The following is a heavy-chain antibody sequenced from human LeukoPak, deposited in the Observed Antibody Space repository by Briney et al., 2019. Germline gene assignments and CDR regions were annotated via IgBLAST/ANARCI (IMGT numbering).Heavy chain of an antibody. CDR2: ISSSGSTI. J-gene: IGHJ4*02. D-gene: IGHD3-10*01. V-gene: IGHV3-48*03. CDR3: ARGELKGFDY. CDR1: GFTFSSYE. Sequence: PGGSLRLSCAAPGFTFSSYEMNWVRPAPGKGLEWVSYISSSGSTIYYADSVKGRFTISRDNAKNSLYLQMNSLRAEDTAVYYWARGELKGFDYWGQGTLVTVSS.